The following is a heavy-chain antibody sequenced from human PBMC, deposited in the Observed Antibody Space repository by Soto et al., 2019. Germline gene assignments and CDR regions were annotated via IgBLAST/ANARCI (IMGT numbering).Heavy chain of an antibody. V-gene: IGHV3-30*02. D-gene: IGHD3-10*01. CDR1: GFNFSRYW. CDR3: AKLMVSGWADYGSGSYFSSYYYGMDV. CDR2: ITHDGSNK. Sequence: PGGSMRLSCAASGFNFSRYWMDWVSQDPRKGLEWVATITHDGSNKYYVDSVKGRFTISRDNSKNTLYLQMNSLRAEDTAVYYCAKLMVSGWADYGSGSYFSSYYYGMDVWGQGTTVTVSS. J-gene: IGHJ6*02.